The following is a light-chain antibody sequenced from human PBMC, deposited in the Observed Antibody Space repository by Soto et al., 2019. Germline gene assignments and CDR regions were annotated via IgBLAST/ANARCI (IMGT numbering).Light chain of an antibody. V-gene: IGLV8-61*01. CDR1: SGSVSTTYY. CDR2: NTN. J-gene: IGLJ2*01. Sequence: QAVVTQESSFSVSPGGTVTLTCGLSSGSVSTTYYPSWYQQTPGQAPRTLIYNTNTRSSGVPDRFSGSILGNKAALTITGAQAEDESDYYCVLFMGSGIGVFGGGTKVTVL. CDR3: VLFMGSGIGV.